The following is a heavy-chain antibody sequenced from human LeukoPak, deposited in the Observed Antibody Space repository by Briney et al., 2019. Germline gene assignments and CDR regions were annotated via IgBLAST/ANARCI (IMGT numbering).Heavy chain of an antibody. CDR2: INPNSGGT. J-gene: IGHJ4*02. D-gene: IGHD6-19*01. CDR3: ATTSGSGHRGFDY. CDR1: GYTFTGYY. Sequence: ASVKVSCKASGYTFTGYYMHWVRQAPGQGLEWMGRINPNSGGTNYAQKFQGRVTMTRDTPISTAYMELSRLRSDDTAVYYCATTSGSGHRGFDYWGQGTLVTVSS. V-gene: IGHV1-2*06.